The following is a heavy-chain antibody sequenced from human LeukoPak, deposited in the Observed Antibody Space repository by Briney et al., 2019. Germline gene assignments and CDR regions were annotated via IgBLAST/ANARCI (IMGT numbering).Heavy chain of an antibody. CDR3: ARISAGRYGMDV. Sequence: PSQTLSLTCTVSGGSATSGGYYWSWIRQHPGKGLEWIGYVYYTGSTYYNPSLKSRVTISPDTSKNHFSLKVSSVTAADTAVYYCARISAGRYGMDVWGQGTTVTVSS. D-gene: IGHD6-6*01. V-gene: IGHV4-31*03. J-gene: IGHJ6*02. CDR2: VYYTGST. CDR1: GGSATSGGYY.